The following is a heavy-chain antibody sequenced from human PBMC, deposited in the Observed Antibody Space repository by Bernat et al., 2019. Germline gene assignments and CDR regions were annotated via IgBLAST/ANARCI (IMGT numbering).Heavy chain of an antibody. V-gene: IGHV4-39*01. CDR3: ARQDLIHFDF. CDR2: IYYSGST. CDR1: GGSISRSGSY. Sequence: QLQLQESGPGLVKPSETLSLTCTVSGGSISRSGSYWGWIRQPPGKGLEWIGNIYYSGSTYYNPSLKSRVTISVDTSKNQISLKLNSVTAADTAVYYCARQDLIHFDFWGQGILVTVSS. D-gene: IGHD2-8*01. J-gene: IGHJ4*02.